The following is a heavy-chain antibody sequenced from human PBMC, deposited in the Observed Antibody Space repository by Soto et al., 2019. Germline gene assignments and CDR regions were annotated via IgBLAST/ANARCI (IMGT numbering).Heavy chain of an antibody. V-gene: IGHV3-23*01. Sequence: GGSLRLSCVASGFTFSSYAMSWVRQAPGKGLEWVSAISGSGGSTYYADSVKGRFTISRDNSKNTLYLQMNSLRAEDTAVYYCAKDSLSGYVYSYWGQGTLVTVSS. CDR1: GFTFSSYA. J-gene: IGHJ4*02. CDR2: ISGSGGST. CDR3: AKDSLSGYVYSY. D-gene: IGHD5-12*01.